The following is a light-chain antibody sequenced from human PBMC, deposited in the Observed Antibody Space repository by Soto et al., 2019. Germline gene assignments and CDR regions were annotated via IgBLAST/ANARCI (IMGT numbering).Light chain of an antibody. CDR3: QQANSFPPIT. J-gene: IGKJ5*01. Sequence: DLQMTHSPSSVSSSLGGRVTITCRASEGINTWLAWYQQKPGKAPKLLIYAASSLQSGVPSRFSGSGSGTDFTLTISSLQPEDFATYYCQQANSFPPITFGQGTRLEIK. CDR2: AAS. V-gene: IGKV1D-12*01. CDR1: EGINTW.